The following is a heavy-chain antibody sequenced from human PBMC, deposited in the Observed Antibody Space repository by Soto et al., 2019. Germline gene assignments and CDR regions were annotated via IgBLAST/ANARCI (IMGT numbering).Heavy chain of an antibody. CDR3: ARGGEYGSRDYYYYGMDV. J-gene: IGHJ6*02. CDR1: GYTFTGYY. V-gene: IGHV1-2*02. D-gene: IGHD3-10*01. Sequence: VQLVQSGAEVKKPGASVKVSCKASGYTFTGYYMHWVRQAPGQGLEWMGWINPNSGGTNYAQKFQGRVTMTRDTSLSTDYMELSRLRSDDTAVYYCARGGEYGSRDYYYYGMDVWGQGTTVTVSS. CDR2: INPNSGGT.